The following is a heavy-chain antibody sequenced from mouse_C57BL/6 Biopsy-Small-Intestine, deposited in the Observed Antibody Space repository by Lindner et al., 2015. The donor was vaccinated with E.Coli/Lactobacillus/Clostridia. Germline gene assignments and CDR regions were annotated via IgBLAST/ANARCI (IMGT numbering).Heavy chain of an antibody. CDR1: GYSFITYA. Sequence: VKVSCKASGYSFITYAINWVRQAPGQGLEWMGWINTNTGRPTYVQGFTGRFVFSVDTSVDTAYLQINSLKTEDTAVYYCARRASNSTDSWGQGTLVTVSS. CDR2: INTNTGRP. V-gene: IGHV9-3*01. D-gene: IGHD2-1*01. CDR3: ARRASNSTDS. J-gene: IGHJ4*01.